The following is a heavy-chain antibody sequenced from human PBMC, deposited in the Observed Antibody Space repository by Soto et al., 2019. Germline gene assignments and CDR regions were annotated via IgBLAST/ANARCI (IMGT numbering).Heavy chain of an antibody. CDR3: ARSRHGSGSYTHFYYGVDV. CDR2: ISFDGSTE. CDR1: GFTFISYA. J-gene: IGHJ6*02. D-gene: IGHD3-10*01. V-gene: IGHV3-30-3*01. Sequence: QVQLVESGGGVVQPGRSLRLSCAASGFTFISYAMHWVRQAPGKGLEWVAVISFDGSTEYYADSVKGRFTISRDNSKNTVYLQVNSRRSEDTAVYYCARSRHGSGSYTHFYYGVDVWGQGTTVTVSS.